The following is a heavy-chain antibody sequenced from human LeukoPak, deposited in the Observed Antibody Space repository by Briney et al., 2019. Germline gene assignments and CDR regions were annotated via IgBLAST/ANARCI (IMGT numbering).Heavy chain of an antibody. J-gene: IGHJ5*02. CDR1: GFNFSNYG. Sequence: GGSLRLSCAASGFNFSNYGMSWVRQAPGKGLEWVSSISGRGVSTYYADSVKGRFTISRDNSKNTLYLQMNSLRAEDTAVYYCAREKYYYDSSGYSGWFDPWGQGTLVTVSS. V-gene: IGHV3-23*01. D-gene: IGHD3-22*01. CDR3: AREKYYYDSSGYSGWFDP. CDR2: ISGRGVST.